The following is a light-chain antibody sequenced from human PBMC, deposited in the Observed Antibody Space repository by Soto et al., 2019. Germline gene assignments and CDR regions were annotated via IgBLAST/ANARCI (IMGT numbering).Light chain of an antibody. CDR3: QTWGTGIRV. CDR1: SGHSSYA. J-gene: IGLJ3*02. Sequence: QSVLTQSPSASASLGASVNLTCTLSSGHSSYAIAWHQQQPEKGPRYLMKLNSDGSHSKGDGIPDRFSGSSSGAERYLTISILQSEDEADYYCQTWGTGIRVFGGGTKLTVL. V-gene: IGLV4-69*01. CDR2: LNSDGSH.